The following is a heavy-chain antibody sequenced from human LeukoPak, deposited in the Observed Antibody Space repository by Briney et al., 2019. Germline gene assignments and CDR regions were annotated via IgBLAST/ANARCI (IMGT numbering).Heavy chain of an antibody. D-gene: IGHD3-10*01. CDR3: ARGGSGISNAFDI. J-gene: IGHJ3*02. CDR2: LYYSGST. Sequence: PSETLSLTCSVSGGSISSYYWSWIRQPPGKGLEWIGYLYYSGSTNSNPSLKSRVTMSVDTSKNQFSQKLRSVTAADTAVYYCARGGSGISNAFDIWGQGTMVTVSS. CDR1: GGSISSYY. V-gene: IGHV4-59*01.